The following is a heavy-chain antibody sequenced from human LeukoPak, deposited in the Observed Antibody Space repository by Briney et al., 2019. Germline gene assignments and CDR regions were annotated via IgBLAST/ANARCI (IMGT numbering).Heavy chain of an antibody. J-gene: IGHJ4*02. V-gene: IGHV1-2*02. CDR3: ARSVGSSQRSDY. CDR1: GYPFTGYY. CDR2: INPNTGGT. D-gene: IGHD1-26*01. Sequence: ASVKVSCKASGYPFTGYYMHWVRQAPGQGLEWMGWINPNTGGTNYAQKFQGRVTMTRDTSIRTAYMELNRLTSDDTAVYYCARSVGSSQRSDYWGQGTLVTVSS.